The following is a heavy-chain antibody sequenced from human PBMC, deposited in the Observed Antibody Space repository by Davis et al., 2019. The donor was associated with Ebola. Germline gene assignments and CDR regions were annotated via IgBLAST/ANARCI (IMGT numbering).Heavy chain of an antibody. V-gene: IGHV1-18*01. CDR1: GYTFTSYG. CDR3: ARGYCSGGSCYSPDY. CDR2: ISAYNDNT. J-gene: IGHJ4*02. Sequence: ALVKVSCKASGYTFTSYGISWVRQAPGQGLEWMGWISAYNDNTNYAQKLQGRVTMTTDTSTSTAYMELRSLRSDDTAVYYCARGYCSGGSCYSPDYWGQGTLVTVSS. D-gene: IGHD2-15*01.